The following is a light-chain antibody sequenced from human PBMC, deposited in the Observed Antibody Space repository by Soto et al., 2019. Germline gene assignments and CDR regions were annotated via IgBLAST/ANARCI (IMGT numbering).Light chain of an antibody. CDR1: SSDVGIYNY. J-gene: IGLJ1*01. V-gene: IGLV2-14*01. CDR2: EVT. CDR3: SSYTTSSTRV. Sequence: QSVLTQPASVSGSPGQSVAISCTGSSSDVGIYNYVSWYQQHPGKVPKLIIYEVTNRPSGVSNRFSGSKSGNTASLTISGLQAKDEADYYCSSYTTSSTRVFGTGTKVTVL.